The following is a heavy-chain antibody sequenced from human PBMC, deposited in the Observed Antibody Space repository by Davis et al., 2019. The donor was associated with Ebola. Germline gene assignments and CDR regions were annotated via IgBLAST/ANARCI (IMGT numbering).Heavy chain of an antibody. D-gene: IGHD6-13*01. J-gene: IGHJ4*02. CDR3: ARGPSTGNSFSY. CDR1: GFTFSSYA. CDR2: IKQDGSEK. V-gene: IGHV3-7*01. Sequence: GESLKISCVASGFTFSSYAMSWVRQAPGKGLEWVANIKQDGSEKYYVDSVEGRFTISRDNAKNSLYLQMNSLRAEDTAVYYCARGPSTGNSFSYWGQGTLVTVSS.